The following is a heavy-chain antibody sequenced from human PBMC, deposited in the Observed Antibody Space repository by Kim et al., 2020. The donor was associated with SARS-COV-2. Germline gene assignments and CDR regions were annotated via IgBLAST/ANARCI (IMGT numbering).Heavy chain of an antibody. CDR2: IIPIFGTA. CDR1: GGTFSSYA. Sequence: SVKVSCKASGGTFSSYAISWVRQAPGQGLEWMGGIIPIFGTANYAQKFQGRVTITADESTSTAYMELSSLRSEDTAVYYCARGRFLEWLLDGMDVWDQGTTVTVSS. D-gene: IGHD3-3*01. CDR3: ARGRFLEWLLDGMDV. J-gene: IGHJ6*02. V-gene: IGHV1-69*13.